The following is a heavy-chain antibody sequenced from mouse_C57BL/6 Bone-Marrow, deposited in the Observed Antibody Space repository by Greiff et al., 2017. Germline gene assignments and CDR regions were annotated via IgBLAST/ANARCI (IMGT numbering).Heavy chain of an antibody. CDR2: IYPGSGST. J-gene: IGHJ2*01. CDR3: ARDWDYFDY. CDR1: GYTFPSYW. Sequence: QVQLQQSGAELVKPGASVKMSCKASGYTFPSYWITWVKQRPGQGLEWIGDIYPGSGSTNYNEKFKSKATLTVDTSSSTAYMQLSSLTSEDSAVYYCARDWDYFDYWGQGTTLTVSS. V-gene: IGHV1-55*01. D-gene: IGHD4-1*01.